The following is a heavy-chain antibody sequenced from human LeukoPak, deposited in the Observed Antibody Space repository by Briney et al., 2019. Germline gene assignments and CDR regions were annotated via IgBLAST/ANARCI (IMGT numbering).Heavy chain of an antibody. Sequence: SGGSLRLSCRASGFNFNDYAMYWVRQAPGKGLEWVSGISWNSGSIGYADSVKGRFTISRDNAKNSLYLQMNSLRAEDTAVYYCAKVIYGGNSALDYWGQGTLVTVSS. V-gene: IGHV3-9*01. CDR1: GFNFNDYA. CDR2: ISWNSGSI. J-gene: IGHJ4*02. CDR3: AKVIYGGNSALDY. D-gene: IGHD4-23*01.